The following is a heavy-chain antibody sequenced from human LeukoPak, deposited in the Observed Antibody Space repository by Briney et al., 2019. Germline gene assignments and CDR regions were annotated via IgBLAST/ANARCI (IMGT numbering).Heavy chain of an antibody. V-gene: IGHV4-34*01. Sequence: SETLSLTCAVYGGSFSGYYWSWIRQSPGKGLEWIGEINHSGSTKYNPSLKNRVTISVDTSKNQFSLRLSSVTAADTAVYYCARQTGSGLFILPGGQGTLVTVSS. CDR1: GGSFSGYY. CDR3: ARQTGSGLFILP. CDR2: INHSGST. J-gene: IGHJ4*02. D-gene: IGHD3/OR15-3a*01.